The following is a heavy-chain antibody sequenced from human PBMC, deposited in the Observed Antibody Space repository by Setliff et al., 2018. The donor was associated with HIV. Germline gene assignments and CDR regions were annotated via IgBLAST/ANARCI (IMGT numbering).Heavy chain of an antibody. Sequence: SETLSLTCTVSGGSISSSSYYWGWIRQPPGKGLEWIGNIYHSGSTYYTPSLKSRVTISVDTSKNQLSLKLSSVTAADTAVYYCARHFGWLPREIDYWGQGTLVTVSS. J-gene: IGHJ4*02. V-gene: IGHV4-39*01. CDR2: IYHSGST. CDR3: ARHFGWLPREIDY. D-gene: IGHD5-12*01. CDR1: GGSISSSSYY.